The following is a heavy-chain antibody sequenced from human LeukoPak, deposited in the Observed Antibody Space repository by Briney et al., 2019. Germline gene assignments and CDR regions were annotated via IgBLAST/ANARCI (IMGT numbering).Heavy chain of an antibody. CDR3: AKDMNSGSYSRGFNAFDI. CDR2: ISYDGRGK. Sequence: GRSLRLSCAASGFTFSSYGMHWVRQAPGTGLEWVAVISYDGRGKYYADSVKGRFTISRDNSESTLYLQMNSLRAEDTAVYYCAKDMNSGSYSRGFNAFDIWGQGTMVTVAS. J-gene: IGHJ3*02. D-gene: IGHD1-26*01. V-gene: IGHV3-30*18. CDR1: GFTFSSYG.